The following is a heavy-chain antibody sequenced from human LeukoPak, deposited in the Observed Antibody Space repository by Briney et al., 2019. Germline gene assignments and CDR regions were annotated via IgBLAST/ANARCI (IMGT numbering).Heavy chain of an antibody. D-gene: IGHD4-11*01. CDR2: IHASGTT. V-gene: IGHV4-4*07. J-gene: IGHJ4*02. Sequence: SETLSLTCTVSGGSISSYYWSWIRQPAGKGLEWIGRIHASGTTNYNPSLKSRVTMSVDTSKNQFSLKLSSVTAADTAVYYCARESYSNPDYWGQGTLVTVSS. CDR3: ARESYSNPDY. CDR1: GGSISSYY.